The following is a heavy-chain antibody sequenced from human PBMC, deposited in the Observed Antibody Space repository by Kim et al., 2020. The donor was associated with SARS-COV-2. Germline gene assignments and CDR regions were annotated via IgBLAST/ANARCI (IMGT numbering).Heavy chain of an antibody. J-gene: IGHJ4*02. CDR3: ARFKEEVSMIVVVITAVSSSLAS. Sequence: SETLSLTCAVYGGSFSGYYWSWIRQPPGKGLEWIGEINHSGSTNYNPSLKSRVTISVDTSKNQFSLKLSSVTAADTAVYYCARFKEEVSMIVVVITAVSSSLASGGQGTLATV. CDR1: GGSFSGYY. V-gene: IGHV4-34*01. D-gene: IGHD3-22*01. CDR2: INHSGST.